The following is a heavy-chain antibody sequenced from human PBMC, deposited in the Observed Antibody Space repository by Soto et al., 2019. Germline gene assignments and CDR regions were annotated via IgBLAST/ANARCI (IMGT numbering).Heavy chain of an antibody. Sequence: SETLCLTCSVSGGSIGGYDGSWIRQPPGKGLEWIGYIYYSGSTNYNPSLKSRVTISVDTSKNQFSLKLSSVTAADTAVYYCARGVDILTGYYYDYWGQGTLVTAPQ. CDR2: IYYSGST. CDR3: ARGVDILTGYYYDY. D-gene: IGHD3-9*01. CDR1: GGSIGGYD. J-gene: IGHJ4*02. V-gene: IGHV4-59*01.